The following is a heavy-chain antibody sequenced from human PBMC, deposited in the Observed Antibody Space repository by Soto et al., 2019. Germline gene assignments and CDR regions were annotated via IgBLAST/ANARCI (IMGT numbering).Heavy chain of an antibody. D-gene: IGHD6-13*01. Sequence: GASLRLSCAASGFTFSSYAMTWVRQAPGKGLEWVSAISGRGDSTYYADSVKGRFTISRDNSKNTLYLQMNGLRAEDTAVYFCAKDREYSSNWYTGDCWGPGTLVTVSS. V-gene: IGHV3-23*01. CDR1: GFTFSSYA. CDR3: AKDREYSSNWYTGDC. J-gene: IGHJ1*01. CDR2: ISGRGDST.